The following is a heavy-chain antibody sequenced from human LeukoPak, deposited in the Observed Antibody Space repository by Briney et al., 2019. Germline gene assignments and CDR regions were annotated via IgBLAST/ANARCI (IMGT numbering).Heavy chain of an antibody. CDR3: ARGGYSYGFTDHYFDY. J-gene: IGHJ4*02. CDR2: IRYDGSNK. D-gene: IGHD5-18*01. CDR1: EFTFSSYG. Sequence: GGSLRLSCAASEFTFSSYGMHWVRQAPGKGLEWVAFIRYDGSNKYYADSVKGRFTISRDNSKNTLYLQMNSLRAEDTAVYYCARGGYSYGFTDHYFDYWGQGTLVTVSS. V-gene: IGHV3-30*02.